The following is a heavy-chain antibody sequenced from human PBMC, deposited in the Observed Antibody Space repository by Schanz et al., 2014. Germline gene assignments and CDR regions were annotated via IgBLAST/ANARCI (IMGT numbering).Heavy chain of an antibody. D-gene: IGHD4-17*01. J-gene: IGHJ6*03. CDR1: GYTVSALA. Sequence: QVQLLQSGSEAKKPGASVKVSCEISGYTVSALAMHWVRQAPGKGLEWLGGFDVEDGETIYAQKFQGRVTMTEDTSTETAYMELSGLRSEDTAVYYCARAPVTVGPYHYYMDVWGKGTTVTVSS. CDR3: ARAPVTVGPYHYYMDV. V-gene: IGHV1-24*01. CDR2: FDVEDGET.